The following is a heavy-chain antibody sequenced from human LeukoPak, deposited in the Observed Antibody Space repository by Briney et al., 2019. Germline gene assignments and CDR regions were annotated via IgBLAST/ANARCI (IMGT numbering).Heavy chain of an antibody. CDR3: ARTRSGSYYRGNDWFDP. J-gene: IGHJ5*02. D-gene: IGHD3-10*01. V-gene: IGHV4-59*01. CDR1: GGSISSYY. CDR2: IYYSGST. Sequence: SETLSLTCTVSGGSISSYYWSWIRQPPGKGLEWIGYIYYSGSTNYNSSLKSRVTISVDTSKNQFSLKLSSVTAADTAVYYCARTRSGSYYRGNDWFDPWGQGTLVTVSS.